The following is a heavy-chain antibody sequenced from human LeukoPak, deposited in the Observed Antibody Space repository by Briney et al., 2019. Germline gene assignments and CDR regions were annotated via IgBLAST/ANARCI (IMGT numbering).Heavy chain of an antibody. J-gene: IGHJ4*02. V-gene: IGHV3-74*03. CDR3: ARFRTYYYDSRGYWGTIFDY. Sequence: PGGSLRLSCAASEFTFVSYWMHWVRQAPGEGLVWVSRINADGSSTTYADSVKGRFTISRDNAKNSPYLQMNSLRAEDTAVYYCARFRTYYYDSRGYWGTIFDYWGQGALVTVSS. D-gene: IGHD3-22*01. CDR1: EFTFVSYW. CDR2: INADGSST.